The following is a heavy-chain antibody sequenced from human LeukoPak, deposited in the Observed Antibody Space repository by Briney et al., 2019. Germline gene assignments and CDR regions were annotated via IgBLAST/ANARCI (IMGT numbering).Heavy chain of an antibody. D-gene: IGHD3-16*01. Sequence: SETLSLTCTVSGYSLSSGYYWDWIRQPPGKGLEWIGSIYHSGSTYYNPSLKSRVSIPVDTSKNQFSLKVTSVTAADTAVYSCARRGNYDTSSYDYWGQGTLVTVSS. CDR3: ARRGNYDTSSYDY. CDR1: GYSLSSGYY. J-gene: IGHJ4*02. CDR2: IYHSGST. V-gene: IGHV4-38-2*02.